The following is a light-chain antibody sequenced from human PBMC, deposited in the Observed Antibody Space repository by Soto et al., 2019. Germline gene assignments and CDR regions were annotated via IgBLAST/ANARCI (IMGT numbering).Light chain of an antibody. J-gene: IGKJ3*01. V-gene: IGKV3-15*01. Sequence: EIVLPQSPATLSVSPGERATLSCRASQSVSSNLAWYLQKPGQAPRLLIYGASTRATGIPARFSGSGSGTEFTLTIGSLQSEDFAVYYCQQYNNWPLTFGPGTKVDIK. CDR3: QQYNNWPLT. CDR1: QSVSSN. CDR2: GAS.